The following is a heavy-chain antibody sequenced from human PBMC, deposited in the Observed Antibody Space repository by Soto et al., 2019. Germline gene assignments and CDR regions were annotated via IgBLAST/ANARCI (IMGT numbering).Heavy chain of an antibody. J-gene: IGHJ4*02. CDR3: AREGGDSSSWYCDY. CDR2: TYYRSKWNN. D-gene: IGHD6-13*01. Sequence: SQTLSPTGAISGVSFSSNIATWNCVRQSPSRGLEWLGRTYYRSKWNNDYAVSVKRRITINPDTSKNQFSLQLNSVTPEDTAVYYCAREGGDSSSWYCDYWGQGTRVVVSS. V-gene: IGHV6-1*01. CDR1: GVSFSSNIAT.